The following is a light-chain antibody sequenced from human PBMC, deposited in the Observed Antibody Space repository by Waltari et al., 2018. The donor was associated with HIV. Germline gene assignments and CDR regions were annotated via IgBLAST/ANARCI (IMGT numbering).Light chain of an antibody. J-gene: IGKJ2*01. V-gene: IGKV2D-29*01. CDR3: LQGVRLYT. CDR1: QTLLYSDSQTY. Sequence: EIEVIQTPDSLSVTPGQPASISCKTSQTLLYSDSQTYLYWYLQKAGQPPQPLIYEVSNRLSGVSDRFSGSGSETDFTLTISRVEAEDVGVYYCLQGVRLYTFGQGTKLEIK. CDR2: EVS.